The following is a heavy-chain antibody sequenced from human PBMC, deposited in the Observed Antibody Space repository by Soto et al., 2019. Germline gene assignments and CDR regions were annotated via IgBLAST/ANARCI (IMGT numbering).Heavy chain of an antibody. J-gene: IGHJ4*02. CDR3: SKDLSSSWAYYDY. Sequence: QVQLVESGGGVVQPGRSLRLSCAASGFTFSSYGMHWVRQAPGKGLEWVAVISYDGSNKYYADSVKGRFTISRDNSKNTLSLQMNSLRAEDTAVYYCSKDLSSSWAYYDYWGQGSLVAVSS. V-gene: IGHV3-30*18. CDR1: GFTFSSYG. D-gene: IGHD6-13*01. CDR2: ISYDGSNK.